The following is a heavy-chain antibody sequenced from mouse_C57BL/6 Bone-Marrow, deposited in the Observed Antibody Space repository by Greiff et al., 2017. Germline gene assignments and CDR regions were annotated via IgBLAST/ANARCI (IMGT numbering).Heavy chain of an antibody. Sequence: VQLKESGPGLAKPSQTLSLTCSVTGYSITSDYWNWIRKFPGNKLEYMGYISYSGSTYYNPSLKSRISITRDTSKNQYNLQLNSVTTEDTDTYYCASSGNYYGRSYDWYFEGWGTGTTVTVSS. D-gene: IGHD1-1*01. V-gene: IGHV3-8*01. CDR2: ISYSGST. CDR3: ASSGNYYGRSYDWYFEG. CDR1: GYSITSDY. J-gene: IGHJ1*03.